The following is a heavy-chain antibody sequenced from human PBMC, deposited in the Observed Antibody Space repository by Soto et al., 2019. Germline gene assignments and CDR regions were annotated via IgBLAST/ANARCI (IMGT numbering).Heavy chain of an antibody. CDR3: ASLPGAYCGGECDGDY. CDR1: GGSISSGDYY. V-gene: IGHV4-30-4*01. CDR2: IYYSGST. J-gene: IGHJ4*02. Sequence: QVQLQESGPGLVKPSQTLSLTCTVSGGSISSGDYYWSWIRQPPGKGLEWIGYIYYSGSTYYNPSLRCRFTLAVAPSKNPSSLKLSFGSAGDPAVYYWASLPGAYCGGECDGDYWGKGTLFTVSS. D-gene: IGHD2-21*01.